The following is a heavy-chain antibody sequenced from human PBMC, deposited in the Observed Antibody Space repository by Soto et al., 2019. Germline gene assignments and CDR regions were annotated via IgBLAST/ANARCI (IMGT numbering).Heavy chain of an antibody. J-gene: IGHJ1*01. CDR1: GGSFSGYY. CDR2: INHSGST. Sequence: QVQLQQWGAGLLKPSETLSLTCAVYGGSFSGYYWSWIRQPPGKGLEWIGEINHSGSTNYNPSLKSRVTISVDTSKNQFSLKLSSVTAADTAVYYCARATYYYDSSGYQRYFQHWGQGTLVTVSS. CDR3: ARATYYYDSSGYQRYFQH. V-gene: IGHV4-34*01. D-gene: IGHD3-22*01.